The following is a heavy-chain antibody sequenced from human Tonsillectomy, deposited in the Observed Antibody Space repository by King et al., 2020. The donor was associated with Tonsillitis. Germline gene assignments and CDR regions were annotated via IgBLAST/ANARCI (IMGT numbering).Heavy chain of an antibody. CDR2: ISWSSGSI. D-gene: IGHD6-13*01. Sequence: VQLVASGGGLVQPGRSLRLSCAASGFNFENYAMHWVRQAPGKGLEWVSGISWSSGSIGYAGSVKGRFTISRDNAKKSLYLKMNSLRPEDTAFYYCVKVPKQKYYYYAVDVWGQGTTVTVSS. J-gene: IGHJ6*02. CDR3: VKVPKQKYYYYAVDV. V-gene: IGHV3-9*01. CDR1: GFNFENYA.